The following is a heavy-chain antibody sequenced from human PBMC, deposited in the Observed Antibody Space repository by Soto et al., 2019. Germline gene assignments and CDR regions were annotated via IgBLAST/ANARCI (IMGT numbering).Heavy chain of an antibody. CDR2: INSDGSST. D-gene: IGHD2-2*01. Sequence: GGSLRLSCAASGFTFSSYWMHWVRQAPGKGLVWVSRINSDGSSTSYADSVKGRFTISRDNAKNTLYLQMNSLRAEDTAVYYCARVRSSYCSSTSCPDAFDIWGQGTMVTVSS. J-gene: IGHJ3*02. V-gene: IGHV3-74*01. CDR3: ARVRSSYCSSTSCPDAFDI. CDR1: GFTFSSYW.